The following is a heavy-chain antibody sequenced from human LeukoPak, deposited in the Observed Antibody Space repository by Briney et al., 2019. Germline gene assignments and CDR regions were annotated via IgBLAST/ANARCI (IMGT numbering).Heavy chain of an antibody. J-gene: IGHJ5*02. CDR1: GGSFSGYY. D-gene: IGHD2-2*01. Sequence: SETLSLTCAVYGGSFSGYYWSWIRQPPGKGLEWIGYIYYSGSTNYNPSLKSRVTISVETSKNQFSLKLSSVTAADTAVYYCARAVVVVPAAKWFDPWGQGTLVTVSS. V-gene: IGHV4-59*01. CDR3: ARAVVVVPAAKWFDP. CDR2: IYYSGST.